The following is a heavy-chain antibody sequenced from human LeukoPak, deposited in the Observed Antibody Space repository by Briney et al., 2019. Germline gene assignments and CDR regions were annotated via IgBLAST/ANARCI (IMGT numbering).Heavy chain of an antibody. V-gene: IGHV4-59*01. Sequence: PSETLSLTCTVSGGSISSYYWRWIRQPPGKGLEWIGYIYYSESTNYNPSLKSRVTISVDTSKNQFSLKLSSVTAADTAVYYCARAQHVDTAMVNYYYYYGMDVWGKGTTVTVSS. CDR2: IYYSEST. CDR3: ARAQHVDTAMVNYYYYYGMDV. CDR1: GGSISSYY. J-gene: IGHJ6*04. D-gene: IGHD5-18*01.